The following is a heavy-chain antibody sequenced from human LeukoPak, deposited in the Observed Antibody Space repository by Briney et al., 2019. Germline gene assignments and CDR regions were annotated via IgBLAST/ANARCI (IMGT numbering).Heavy chain of an antibody. J-gene: IGHJ4*02. CDR2: IIPILGIA. D-gene: IGHD6-13*01. Sequence: ASVKVSCKASGGTFSSYAISWVRQAPGQGLEWMGRIIPILGIANYAQKFQGRVTITADKSTSTAYMELRSLRSDDTAVYYCARDPSIAAAGTIDYWGQGTLVTVSS. CDR1: GGTFSSYA. V-gene: IGHV1-69*04. CDR3: ARDPSIAAAGTIDY.